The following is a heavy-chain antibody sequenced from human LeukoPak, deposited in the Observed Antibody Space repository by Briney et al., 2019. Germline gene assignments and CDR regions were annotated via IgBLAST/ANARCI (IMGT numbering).Heavy chain of an antibody. CDR3: ARGSPSYCSSTSCREIPFDY. Sequence: KPGGSLRLSCAASGFTFSSYSMNWVHQAPGKGLECVSSISSSSYIYYADSVKGRFTISRDNAKNSLYLQMNSLRAEDTAVYYCARGSPSYCSSTSCREIPFDYWGQGTLVTVSS. CDR2: ISSSSYI. D-gene: IGHD2-2*01. J-gene: IGHJ4*02. CDR1: GFTFSSYS. V-gene: IGHV3-21*01.